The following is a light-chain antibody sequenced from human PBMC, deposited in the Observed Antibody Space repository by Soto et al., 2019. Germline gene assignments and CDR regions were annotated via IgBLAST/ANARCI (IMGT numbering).Light chain of an antibody. CDR3: QQSGNSPWT. CDR1: QTLSSTF. J-gene: IGKJ1*01. CDR2: GAS. V-gene: IGKV3-20*01. Sequence: EMVLTPSPGTVSLSPGERSALSCRTSQTLSSTFLAWYQQRRGQAPRLLIYGASSRATDIPHRFSGSGSGTDFTLTISSLEPEDSAVYYCQQSGNSPWTFGRGPRWIS.